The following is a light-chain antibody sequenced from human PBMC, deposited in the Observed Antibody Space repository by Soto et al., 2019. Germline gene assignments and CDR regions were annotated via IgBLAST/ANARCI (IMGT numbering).Light chain of an antibody. V-gene: IGKV1-39*01. CDR1: QSIREY. CDR2: AAS. CDR3: QQSYSTPWT. J-gene: IGKJ1*01. Sequence: DLQMTQSPSSLSASVGDRITITCRASQSIREYLNWYYQKPGKAPKLLIYAASSLQSVVPSRFSGSGSETDFTLTISSLQPEDFATYYCQQSYSTPWTFGQGTKVEIK.